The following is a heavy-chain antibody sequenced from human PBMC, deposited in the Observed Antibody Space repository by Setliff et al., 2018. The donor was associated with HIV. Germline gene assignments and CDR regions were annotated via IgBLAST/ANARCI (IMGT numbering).Heavy chain of an antibody. V-gene: IGHV4-39*01. Sequence: SETLSLTCSVSGVSVGSSSYYWGWIRQPPGKGLEWIGSIYYSGSTYYNPSLKSRVTISVDTSKNQFSLKLSSVTAADTAVYYCASYRKAERWLQLGGNFDYWGQGTLVTVSS. CDR2: IYYSGST. J-gene: IGHJ4*02. D-gene: IGHD5-12*01. CDR3: ASYRKAERWLQLGGNFDY. CDR1: GVSVGSSSYY.